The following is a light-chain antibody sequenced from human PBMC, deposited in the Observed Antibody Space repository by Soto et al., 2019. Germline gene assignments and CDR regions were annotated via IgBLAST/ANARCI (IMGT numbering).Light chain of an antibody. Sequence: QSVLTQPASVSGSPGQSITISCTGTSSDIGAYNYVSWYQHHPGKAPKLMIYDVSNRPSGVSNRFSGSKSGNTASLTISGLQAEDEADYYCSLYTSSSTLVFGGGTKLIVL. CDR1: SSDIGAYNY. V-gene: IGLV2-14*03. CDR2: DVS. J-gene: IGLJ2*01. CDR3: SLYTSSSTLV.